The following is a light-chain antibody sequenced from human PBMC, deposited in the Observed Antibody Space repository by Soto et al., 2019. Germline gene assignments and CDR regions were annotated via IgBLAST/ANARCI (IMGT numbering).Light chain of an antibody. CDR3: QQYGSSPTT. CDR2: DAS. Sequence: EIVLAQSPGTLSLSPGERATLSCRASQTIDNTLAWYQRKPGQAPRLLIYDASSRATGIPDRFSGSGSGTDFTLTISRLEPEDFAVYFCQQYGSSPTTFGQGTKVDIK. J-gene: IGKJ1*01. V-gene: IGKV3-20*01. CDR1: QTIDNT.